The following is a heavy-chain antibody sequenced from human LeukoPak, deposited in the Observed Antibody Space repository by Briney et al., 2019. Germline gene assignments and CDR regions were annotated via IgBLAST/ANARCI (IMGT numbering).Heavy chain of an antibody. Sequence: PSETLSLTCAVYGGSFSGYYWSWIRQPPGKGLEWIGEINHSGSTNYNPSLKSRVTISVDTSKNQFSLKLSSVTAADTAVYYCARGGGYSSDLVIDYWGQGTLVTVSS. D-gene: IGHD6-19*01. J-gene: IGHJ4*02. CDR3: ARGGGYSSDLVIDY. V-gene: IGHV4-34*01. CDR1: GGSFSGYY. CDR2: INHSGST.